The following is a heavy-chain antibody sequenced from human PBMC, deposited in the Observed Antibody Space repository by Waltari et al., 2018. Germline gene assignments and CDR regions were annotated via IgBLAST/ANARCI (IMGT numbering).Heavy chain of an antibody. Sequence: QVQLVQPGVEVKKPGASVRVPCNASGYPFTVYYLHWISQAPGQGPEWMGWINPNNGATHYAQKFQGRVTMTRDTSINTAYLEVTSDDTAVYFCARDRWGESHGYGYWGRGTLVTVSS. J-gene: IGHJ4*02. D-gene: IGHD7-27*01. CDR3: ARDRWGESHGYGY. V-gene: IGHV1-2*02. CDR2: INPNNGAT. CDR1: GYPFTVYY.